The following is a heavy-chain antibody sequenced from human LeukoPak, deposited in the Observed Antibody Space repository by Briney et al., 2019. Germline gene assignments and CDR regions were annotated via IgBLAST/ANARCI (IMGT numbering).Heavy chain of an antibody. CDR2: IYSGGST. Sequence: GSLRLSCAASGLTVSSNYMSWVRQAPGKGLEWVAVIYSGGSTYYADSVKGRFTISRHNAKNTLDLQMNSLRADDTAVYYCARDPPLYRSSSDWGQGPLVTVSS. J-gene: IGHJ4*02. V-gene: IGHV3-53*04. CDR1: GLTVSSNY. CDR3: ARDPPLYRSSSD. D-gene: IGHD6-13*01.